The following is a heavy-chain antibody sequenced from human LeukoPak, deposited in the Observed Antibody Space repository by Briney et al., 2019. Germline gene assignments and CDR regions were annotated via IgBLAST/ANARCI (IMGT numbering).Heavy chain of an antibody. V-gene: IGHV3-21*01. CDR3: ARDGYLDYYGSGSYSNFGY. CDR2: ISSSSSYI. CDR1: GFTFSSYS. J-gene: IGHJ4*02. Sequence: SXRLSCAASGFTFSSYSMNWVRQAXGGGVEWVSXISSSSSYIYYGDSVKGRFTISRENAKDTLYVKMNRLRAEDTAVYYCARDGYLDYYGSGSYSNFGYWGQGTLVTVSS. D-gene: IGHD3-10*01.